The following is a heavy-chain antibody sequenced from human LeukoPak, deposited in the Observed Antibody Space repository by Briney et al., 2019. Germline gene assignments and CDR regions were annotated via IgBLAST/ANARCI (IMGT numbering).Heavy chain of an antibody. J-gene: IGHJ6*02. CDR2: MNPNSGNT. CDR3: ARGVTPQLLEYYYYYYGMDV. D-gene: IGHD2-2*01. CDR1: GYTFTSYD. V-gene: IGHV1-8*01. Sequence: ASVNVSCKASGYTFTSYDINWVRQATGQGLEWMGWMNPNSGNTGYAQKFQGRVTMTRNTSISTAYMELSSLRSEDTAVYYCARGVTPQLLEYYYYYYGMDVWGQGTTVTVSS.